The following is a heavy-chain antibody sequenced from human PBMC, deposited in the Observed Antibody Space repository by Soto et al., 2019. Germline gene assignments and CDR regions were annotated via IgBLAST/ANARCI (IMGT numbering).Heavy chain of an antibody. J-gene: IGHJ4*02. D-gene: IGHD3-22*01. Sequence: SSLKVSLNAAGVTLSIYSIICGLQTPGQGLEWMGGIIPMFATPNYAEKFQVRLSITSYESTTTVYMQLSSLRSEDTAAYYCARQFDYDSSRNYYAYWGQGTLVTVS. CDR2: IIPMFATP. V-gene: IGHV1-69*13. CDR3: ARQFDYDSSRNYYAY. CDR1: GVTLSIYS.